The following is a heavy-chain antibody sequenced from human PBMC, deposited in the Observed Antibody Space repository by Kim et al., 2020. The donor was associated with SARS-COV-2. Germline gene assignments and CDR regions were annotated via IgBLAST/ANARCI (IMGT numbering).Heavy chain of an antibody. CDR2: INPSGGST. V-gene: IGHV1-46*01. J-gene: IGHJ4*02. CDR1: GYTFTNYY. CDR3: ARVGTTYFDY. Sequence: ASVKVSCKASGYTFTNYYIHWVRQAPGQGLEWMGMINPSGGSTTYAQNFQGRVTVTRDTSTSTVYMELSSLGSEDTAVYYCARVGTTYFDYWGQGTLVTVSS. D-gene: IGHD1-7*01.